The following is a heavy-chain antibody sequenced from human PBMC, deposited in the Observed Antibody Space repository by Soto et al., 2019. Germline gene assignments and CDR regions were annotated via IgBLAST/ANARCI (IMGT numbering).Heavy chain of an antibody. D-gene: IGHD5-18*01. CDR2: SYYSGST. V-gene: IGHV4-59*08. CDR3: ARRYGSCFDY. CDR1: GGSISSYY. Sequence: QVQLQESGPGLVKPSETLSLTCTVSGGSISSYYWSWIRQPPGKGLQWIGYSYYSGSTNYNPSLKSRVTIPVDTSKNQFSLKLRSVPAADTAVYYCARRYGSCFDYWGQGTLVTVSS. J-gene: IGHJ4*02.